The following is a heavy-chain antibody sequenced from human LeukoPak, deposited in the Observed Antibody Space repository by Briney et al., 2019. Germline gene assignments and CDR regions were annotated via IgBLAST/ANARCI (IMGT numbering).Heavy chain of an antibody. D-gene: IGHD2-8*02. CDR2: VIPAFGTA. CDR1: GGSFSTFS. J-gene: IGHJ4*02. V-gene: IGHV1-69*06. CDR3: ATQGIGLAGGYFDS. Sequence: SVKVSCKASGGSFSTFSINWARQAPGQGLEWMGRVIPAFGTADYSQKFQGRVTFTADMSTAAAYMDLRSLRSDDTALYYCATQGIGLAGGYFDSWGQGTRVTVSS.